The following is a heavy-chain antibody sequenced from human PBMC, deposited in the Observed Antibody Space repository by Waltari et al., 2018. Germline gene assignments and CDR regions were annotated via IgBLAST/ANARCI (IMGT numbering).Heavy chain of an antibody. CDR3: VSGIVDYVYFDY. V-gene: IGHV3-23*01. CDR2: ISSTGDST. D-gene: IGHD3-16*01. CDR1: GFIFGSSA. J-gene: IGHJ4*02. Sequence: EVQLLESGGDLVQPGGSLRLSCAASGFIFGSSAMSWVRQAPGEGLQWGSGISSTGDSTYYADSVKGRFTISRDNSRNTLYLQMTSLRAEDTAVYYCVSGIVDYVYFDYWGQGALVTVSS.